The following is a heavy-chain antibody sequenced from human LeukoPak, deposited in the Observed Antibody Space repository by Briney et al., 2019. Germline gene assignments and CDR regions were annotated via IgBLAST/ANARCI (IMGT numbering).Heavy chain of an antibody. Sequence: SETLSLTCTVSGVSISSGDYYWRWIRQPAGKGLEWIGRIYTSGSTNYNPSLKSRLTMSVDTSKNQFSLKLSSVAAAHTAVDYCVGVGRWLDPWGQGTLVTVSS. CDR1: GVSISSGDYY. J-gene: IGHJ5*02. D-gene: IGHD1-26*01. CDR2: IYTSGST. V-gene: IGHV4-61*02. CDR3: VGVGRWLDP.